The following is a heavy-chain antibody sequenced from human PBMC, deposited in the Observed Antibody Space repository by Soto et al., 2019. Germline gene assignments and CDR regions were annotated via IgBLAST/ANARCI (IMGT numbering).Heavy chain of an antibody. Sequence: QVQLVESGGGVVQPGRSLRLSCAASGFTFSSYGMHWVRQAPGKGLEWVAVIWYDGSNKYYADSVKGRFTISRDNSKNTLYLQMNSLRAEDTAVYYWAREGNVAVAGPLDPWGQGTLVTVSS. V-gene: IGHV3-33*01. CDR1: GFTFSSYG. D-gene: IGHD6-19*01. J-gene: IGHJ5*02. CDR3: AREGNVAVAGPLDP. CDR2: IWYDGSNK.